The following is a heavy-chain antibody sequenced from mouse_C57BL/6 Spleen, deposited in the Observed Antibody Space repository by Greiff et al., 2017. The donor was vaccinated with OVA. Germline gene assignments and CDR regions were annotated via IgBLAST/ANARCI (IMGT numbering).Heavy chain of an antibody. CDR3: ARTYWGYYFDY. CDR2: ISYDGSN. J-gene: IGHJ2*01. CDR1: GYSITSGYY. V-gene: IGHV3-6*01. Sequence: EESGPGLVKPSQSLSLTCSVTGYSITSGYYWNWIRQFPGNKLEWMGYISYDGSNNYNPSLKNRISITRDTSKNQFFLKLNSVTTEDTATYYCARTYWGYYFDYWGQGTTLTVSS. D-gene: IGHD2-10*01.